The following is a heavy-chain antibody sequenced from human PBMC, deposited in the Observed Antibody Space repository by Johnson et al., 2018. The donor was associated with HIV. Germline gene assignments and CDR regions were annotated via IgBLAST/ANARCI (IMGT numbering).Heavy chain of an antibody. CDR3: ARGAANDAFDI. D-gene: IGHD1-26*01. CDR1: GFTFNSYG. V-gene: IGHV3-33*05. CDR2: IPYDGSNQ. Sequence: QVQLVESGGGVVQPGGSLRLSCAASGFTFNSYGIHWVRQAPGKGLEWVAFIPYDGSNQLYADSVKGRFTISRDNAKNSLYLQMNSLRAEDTAVYYCARGAANDAFDIWGQGTMVTVSS. J-gene: IGHJ3*02.